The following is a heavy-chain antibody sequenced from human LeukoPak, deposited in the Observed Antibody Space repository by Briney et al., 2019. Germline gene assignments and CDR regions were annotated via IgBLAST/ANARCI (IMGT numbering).Heavy chain of an antibody. V-gene: IGHV6-1*01. CDR3: ARGPPFVRGPYFDL. J-gene: IGHJ2*01. Sequence: SQTLSLTCAISGDSVSSNSAAWNWIRQSPSRGLEWLGRTYYRSKWYNDYALSVKSRITINPDTSKNQFSLQLNSVTPEDTAVYYCARGPPFVRGPYFDLWGRGTLVTVSS. D-gene: IGHD6-6*01. CDR2: TYYRSKWYN. CDR1: GDSVSSNSAA.